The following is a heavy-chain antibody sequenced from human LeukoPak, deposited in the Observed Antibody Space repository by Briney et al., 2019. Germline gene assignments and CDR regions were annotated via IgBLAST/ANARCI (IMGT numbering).Heavy chain of an antibody. V-gene: IGHV1-2*02. CDR3: ARDLQLFDAFDI. Sequence: ASVKVSCKASGYTFTGYYMHWVRQAPGQGLEWMGWINPNSGGTNYAQKFQGRVTMTRGTSISTAYMELSRLRSDDTAVYYCARDLQLFDAFDIWGQGTMVTVSS. J-gene: IGHJ3*02. D-gene: IGHD3-10*01. CDR1: GYTFTGYY. CDR2: INPNSGGT.